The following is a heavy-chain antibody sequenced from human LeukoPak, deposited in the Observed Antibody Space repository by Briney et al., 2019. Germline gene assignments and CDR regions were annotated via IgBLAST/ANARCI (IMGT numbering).Heavy chain of an antibody. D-gene: IGHD3-22*01. Sequence: SETLSLTCTVSGGYISSYYWSWIRQPPGKGLEWIGYIYYSGSSDYNPSLKSRVTISVDTSTKQFSLRLRAVTAADTGIYYCARGPYFTNHYDSSGYAYYFDSWGQGTLVTVSS. J-gene: IGHJ4*02. CDR2: IYYSGSS. CDR3: ARGPYFTNHYDSSGYAYYFDS. CDR1: GGYISSYY. V-gene: IGHV4-59*01.